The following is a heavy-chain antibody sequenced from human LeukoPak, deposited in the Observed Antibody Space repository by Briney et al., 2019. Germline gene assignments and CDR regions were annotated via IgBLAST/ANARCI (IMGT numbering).Heavy chain of an antibody. CDR3: ARCPFVDYELDYYYGMDV. CDR2: ISAYNGNT. V-gene: IGHV1-18*01. J-gene: IGHJ6*02. CDR1: GYTFTSYG. Sequence: GASVKVSCKASGYTFTSYGISWVRQAPGQGLEWMGWISAYNGNTNYAQKLQGRVTMTTDTSTSTAYMELRSLRSDDTAVYYYARCPFVDYELDYYYGMDVWGQGTTVTVSS. D-gene: IGHD4-17*01.